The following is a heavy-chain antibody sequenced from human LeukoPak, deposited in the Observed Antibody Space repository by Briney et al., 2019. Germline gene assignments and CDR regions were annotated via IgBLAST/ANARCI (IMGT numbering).Heavy chain of an antibody. J-gene: IGHJ4*02. CDR1: GGSFRGYN. D-gene: IGHD5-18*01. Sequence: GTLSLTPAVYGGSFRGYNWSWIRQPPGGGLEWIGEINHSGRTNYNPSLTSRATISVDTSKNKFSLKLRSVTAADTARYYTAREDMKEGLQLWGQRTLVPVSS. CDR3: AREDMKEGLQL. CDR2: INHSGRT. V-gene: IGHV4-34*01.